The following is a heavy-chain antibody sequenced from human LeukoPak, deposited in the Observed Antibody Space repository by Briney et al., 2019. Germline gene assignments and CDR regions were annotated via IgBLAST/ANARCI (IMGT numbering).Heavy chain of an antibody. D-gene: IGHD2-21*02. J-gene: IGHJ4*02. CDR2: IIPIFGTA. CDR3: ARGGAGDCSDCFDY. CDR1: GGTFSSYV. Sequence: GASVTVSCKASGGTFSSYVISWVRQAPGQGLEWMGGIIPIFGTANYAQKFQGRVTITADESTSTAYMELSSLRSEDTAVYYCARGGAGDCSDCFDYWGQGTLVTVSS. V-gene: IGHV1-69*13.